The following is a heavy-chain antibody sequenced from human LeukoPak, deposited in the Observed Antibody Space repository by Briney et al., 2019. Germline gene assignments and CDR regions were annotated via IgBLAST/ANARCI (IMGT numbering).Heavy chain of an antibody. D-gene: IGHD3-10*01. CDR3: AKVYGSGTYYYFDY. CDR2: ISWNSGSV. CDR1: GFTFDDYA. Sequence: GGSLRLSCAASGFTFDDYAMHWVRQAPGKGLEWVSGISWNSGSVGYADSVKGRFTTSRDNAKNSLYLQMNSLRAEDTAFYYCAKVYGSGTYYYFDYWGQGTLVTVSS. V-gene: IGHV3-9*01. J-gene: IGHJ4*02.